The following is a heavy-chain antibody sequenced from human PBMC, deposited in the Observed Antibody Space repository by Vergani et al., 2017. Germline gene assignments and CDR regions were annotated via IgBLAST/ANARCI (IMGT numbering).Heavy chain of an antibody. D-gene: IGHD6-6*01. CDR3: ARGLPKQLARSGFDY. V-gene: IGHV4-38-2*01. Sequence: VQLLESGGGLVQPGGSLRLSCAASGFTFSSYAMSWVRQAPGKGLEWIGSIFYSGSTYYNPSLKSGVTISVDTAKNQFSLKLTSVTAADTAVYYCARGLPKQLARSGFDYWGQGTLVTVSS. CDR1: GFTFSSYA. J-gene: IGHJ4*02. CDR2: IFYSGST.